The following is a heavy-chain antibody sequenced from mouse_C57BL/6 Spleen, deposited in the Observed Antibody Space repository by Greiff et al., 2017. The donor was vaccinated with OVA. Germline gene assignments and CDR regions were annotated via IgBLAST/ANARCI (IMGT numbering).Heavy chain of an antibody. J-gene: IGHJ2*01. CDR2: IHPNGGST. D-gene: IGHD1-1*01. CDR3: ARSDYYGSSDIDY. V-gene: IGHV1-64*01. CDR1: GYTFTSYW. Sequence: QVQLQQPGAELVKPGASVKLSCKASGYTFTSYWMHWVKQRPGQGLEWIGMIHPNGGSTNYNEKFKGKATLTVDKSSSTAYMQLSSLTSEDSAVYYGARSDYYGSSDIDYWGQGTTLTVSS.